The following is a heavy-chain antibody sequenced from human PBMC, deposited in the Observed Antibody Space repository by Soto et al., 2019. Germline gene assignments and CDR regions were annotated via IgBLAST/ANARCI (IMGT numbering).Heavy chain of an antibody. V-gene: IGHV1-69*01. CDR3: ARAVAGGNWLLERYYYYGMDV. D-gene: IGHD6-19*01. J-gene: IGHJ6*02. CDR2: IIPIFGTA. CDR1: GGTFSSYA. Sequence: QVQLVQSGAEVKKPGSSVKVSCKASGGTFSSYAISWVRQAPGQGLEWMGGIIPIFGTANYAQKFQGRVKITADESTSTAYMELSSLRSEDTAVYYCARAVAGGNWLLERYYYYGMDVWGQGTTVTVSS.